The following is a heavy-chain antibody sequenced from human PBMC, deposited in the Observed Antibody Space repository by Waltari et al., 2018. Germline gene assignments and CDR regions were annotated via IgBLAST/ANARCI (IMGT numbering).Heavy chain of an antibody. CDR1: GDSISGSRNY. CDR2: NYYSGTT. V-gene: IGHV4-39*01. D-gene: IGHD3-3*01. J-gene: IGHJ4*02. Sequence: QMELQESGPRLVKPSETLSLTCNVSGDSISGSRNYWAWLRQPPGKNLQWIGSNYYSGTTYYNPSLKGRFAISVDTSRNQFSLNVNSVTAADTGIYYCARQLRFVDWIPRYFDSWGRGTLATVSS. CDR3: ARQLRFVDWIPRYFDS.